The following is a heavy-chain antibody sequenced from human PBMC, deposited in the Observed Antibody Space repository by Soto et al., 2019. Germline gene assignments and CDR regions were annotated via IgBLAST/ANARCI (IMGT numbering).Heavy chain of an antibody. CDR2: TYYRSKWYN. CDR1: GDSVSSNSAA. CDR3: ARGGQVLLWFGELYSFDY. Sequence: SQTLSLTCVISGDSVSSNSAAWNWIRQSPSRGLEWLGRTYYRSKWYNDYAVSVKSRITINPDTSKNQFSLQLNSVTPEDTAVYYCARGGQVLLWFGELYSFDYWGQGTLVTVSS. J-gene: IGHJ4*02. V-gene: IGHV6-1*01. D-gene: IGHD3-10*01.